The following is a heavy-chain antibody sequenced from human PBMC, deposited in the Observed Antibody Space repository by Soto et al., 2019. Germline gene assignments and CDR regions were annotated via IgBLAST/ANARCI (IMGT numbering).Heavy chain of an antibody. D-gene: IGHD5-18*01. CDR3: AGDSYGASEY. CDR2: IKSKTDGGTT. CDR1: GFTVSNAW. J-gene: IGHJ4*02. V-gene: IGHV3-15*01. Sequence: EVQLVESGGGLVKPGGSLRLSCAASGFTVSNAWMSWVRQAPGKGLEWVGRIKSKTDGGTTEYDAPGKGRFTISRDDSKNTLYLQRNSLTTEDTAVYYCAGDSYGASEYWGQGTVVTVSS.